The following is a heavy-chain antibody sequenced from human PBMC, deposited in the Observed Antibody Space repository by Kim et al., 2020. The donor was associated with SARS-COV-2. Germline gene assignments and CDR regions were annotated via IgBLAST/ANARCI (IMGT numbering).Heavy chain of an antibody. D-gene: IGHD1-7*01. Sequence: SETLSLTCAVYGGSFSGYYWSWIRQPPGKGLEWIGEINHSGSTNYNPSLKSRVTISVDTSKNQFSLKLSSVTAADTAVYYCARVKGITGTTSYYYYYMDVWGKGTTVTVSS. CDR2: INHSGST. CDR1: GGSFSGYY. J-gene: IGHJ6*03. CDR3: ARVKGITGTTSYYYYYMDV. V-gene: IGHV4-34*01.